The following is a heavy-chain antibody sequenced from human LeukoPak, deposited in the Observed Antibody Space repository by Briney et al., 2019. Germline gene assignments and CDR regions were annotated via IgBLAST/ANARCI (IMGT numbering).Heavy chain of an antibody. V-gene: IGHV3-53*01. CDR1: GFTVSSNY. CDR2: IYSGGST. Sequence: GGSLRLSCAASGFTVSSNYMSWVRQAPGKGLEWVSVIYSGGSTYYADSVKGRFSISRDNSKNTLYLQMNSLRVEDTAVYYCARFVTSGSGSYHYYLDYWGQGTLVTVSS. D-gene: IGHD3-10*01. CDR3: ARFVTSGSGSYHYYLDY. J-gene: IGHJ4*02.